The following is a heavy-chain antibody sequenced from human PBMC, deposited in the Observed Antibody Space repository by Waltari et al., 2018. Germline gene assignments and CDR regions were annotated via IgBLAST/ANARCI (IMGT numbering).Heavy chain of an antibody. J-gene: IGHJ4*02. CDR2: IKSKADGGTT. CDR3: ATGGPQSAVVNFY. Sequence: EVQLVQSGGGLVRPGVSLRLPCAASGITFSYVWIPWVRQAPGKGLEWVGRIKSKADGGTTDSAAPVKGRFTISRDDSKNTLYLQMDSLKTEDTAVYYCATGGPQSAVVNFYWGQGTLVTVSS. V-gene: IGHV3-15*01. CDR1: GITFSYVW. D-gene: IGHD3-22*01.